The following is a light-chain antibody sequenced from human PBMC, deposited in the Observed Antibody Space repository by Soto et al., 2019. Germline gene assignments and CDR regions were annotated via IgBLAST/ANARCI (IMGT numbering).Light chain of an antibody. Sequence: QSALTQPASVSGSPGQSITISCTGTSSDVGGYEYVSWYQQHPGKAPKLIIYEVSNRPSGVSNRFSGSKSGNTASLTISGLQAEDESDYYCSSYTSSSTYVFGTGTKLTVL. CDR2: EVS. V-gene: IGLV2-14*01. CDR3: SSYTSSSTYV. CDR1: SSDVGGYEY. J-gene: IGLJ1*01.